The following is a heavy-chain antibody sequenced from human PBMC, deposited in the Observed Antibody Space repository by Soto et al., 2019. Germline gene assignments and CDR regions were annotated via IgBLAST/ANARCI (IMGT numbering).Heavy chain of an antibody. CDR2: SLPIFGTA. D-gene: IGHD1-20*01. CDR1: GGTFSTYS. CDR3: ARGGRYNKSSHYYGMDV. V-gene: IGHV1-69*13. Sequence: GXSVKGSCKASGGTFSTYSISWVRQSPGQGLEWMGGSLPIFGTAHYAQNFQGRVTITADESTSTAYLELSSLRSDDTAVYYCARGGRYNKSSHYYGMDVWGQGTTVTVSS. J-gene: IGHJ6*02.